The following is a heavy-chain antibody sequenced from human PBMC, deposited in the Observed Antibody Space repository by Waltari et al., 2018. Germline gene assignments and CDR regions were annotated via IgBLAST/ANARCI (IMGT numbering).Heavy chain of an antibody. J-gene: IGHJ4*02. D-gene: IGHD3-3*01. V-gene: IGHV3-23*01. CDR3: ARDPRSGQWALYNFDY. Sequence: EVQLLESGGGLVQPGGSLRLSCAASGFTFSNYAMNWVRQAPGKGLEWVSAIGGGGANTYYADSMKGRFTISRDNSKNTVYLQINSLRVDDTAVYYCARDPRSGQWALYNFDYWGQGTLLTVSS. CDR2: IGGGGANT. CDR1: GFTFSNYA.